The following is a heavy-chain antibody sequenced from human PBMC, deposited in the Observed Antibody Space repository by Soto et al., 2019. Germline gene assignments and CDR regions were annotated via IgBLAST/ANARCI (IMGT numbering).Heavy chain of an antibody. V-gene: IGHV1-46*01. CDR2: INPSGGST. CDR3: VRGGYTYSFDN. Sequence: ASVKVSCKASGYTFTSYYMHWVRQAPGQGLDWMAIINPSGGSTTYAQKFQGRVTMTRDTSTSTVYMELSSLRSEDTAVYYCVRGGYTYSFDNCGQGTLVTVSS. D-gene: IGHD5-18*01. CDR1: GYTFTSYY. J-gene: IGHJ4*02.